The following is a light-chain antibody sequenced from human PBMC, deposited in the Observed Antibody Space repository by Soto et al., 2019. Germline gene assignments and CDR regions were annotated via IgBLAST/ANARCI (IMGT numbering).Light chain of an antibody. V-gene: IGKV1-5*01. CDR2: DAS. CDR3: DLYDSYSPLA. Sequence: DIQMTQSPSTLSASVGDRVTITCRASQSISSWLAWYQQKPGKAPKLLIYDASSLESGVPSRFSGSGSGTEFTLGIGSLRPDDVAHSYGDLYDSYSPLAFGGGTKVVIK. J-gene: IGKJ4*01. CDR1: QSISSW.